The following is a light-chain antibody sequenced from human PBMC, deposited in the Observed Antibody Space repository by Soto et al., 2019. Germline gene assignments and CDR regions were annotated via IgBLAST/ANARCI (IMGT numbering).Light chain of an antibody. V-gene: IGKV3-15*01. CDR3: QQYNNWPLT. CDR1: QSVSIH. Sequence: ETVMTQSPGTLSVSLGERATLSCRASQSVSIHLAWYQQKPGQAPRLLIYGASTRATGIPARFSGSGSGTEFTLTISSLQSEDFAVYYCQQYNNWPLTFGGGTKVDIK. CDR2: GAS. J-gene: IGKJ4*01.